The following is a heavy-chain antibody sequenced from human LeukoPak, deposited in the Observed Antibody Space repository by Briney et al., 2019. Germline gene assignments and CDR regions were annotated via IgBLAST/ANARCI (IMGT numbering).Heavy chain of an antibody. CDR3: AREGGYCYGASCRFFAS. CDR2: IKTRSYI. J-gene: IGHJ5*02. D-gene: IGHD2-15*01. CDR1: GFTFSSYS. V-gene: IGHV3-21*01. Sequence: GGALKLSCAASGFTFSSYSMNWVRQAPGKGLEWVSSIKTRSYIYSAHSVKGRFTISRDNDKNSVYLQMNSVRAEDTAVYYCAREGGYCYGASCRFFASWGQRTVLTVSS.